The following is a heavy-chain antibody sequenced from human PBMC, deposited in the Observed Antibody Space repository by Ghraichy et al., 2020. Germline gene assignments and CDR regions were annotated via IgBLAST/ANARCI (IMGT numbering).Heavy chain of an antibody. V-gene: IGHV4-31*03. Sequence: SETLSLTCTVSGGSISSGGYYWSWIRQHPGKGLEWIGYIYYSGSTYYNPSLKSRVTISVDTSKNQFSLKLSSVTAADTAVYYCARGGRYYDSSGYYYAYWGQGTLVTVSS. D-gene: IGHD3-22*01. CDR1: GGSISSGGYY. CDR2: IYYSGST. J-gene: IGHJ4*02. CDR3: ARGGRYYDSSGYYYAY.